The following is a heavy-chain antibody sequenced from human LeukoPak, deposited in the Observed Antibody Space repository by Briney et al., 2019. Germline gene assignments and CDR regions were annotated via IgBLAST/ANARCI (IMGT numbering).Heavy chain of an antibody. CDR3: ARDKGLQEWPAGGSYYFDY. Sequence: PGGSLRLSCAASGFTFSSYGMHWVRQAPGKGLEWVAVIWYDGSNKYYADSVKGRFTISRDNSKNTLYLQMNSLRAEDTAVYYCARDKGLQEWPAGGSYYFDYWGQGTLVTVSS. V-gene: IGHV3-33*01. J-gene: IGHJ4*02. D-gene: IGHD3-3*01. CDR1: GFTFSSYG. CDR2: IWYDGSNK.